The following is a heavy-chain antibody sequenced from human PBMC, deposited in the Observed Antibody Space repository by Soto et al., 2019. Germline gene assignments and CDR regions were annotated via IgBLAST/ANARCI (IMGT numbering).Heavy chain of an antibody. V-gene: IGHV5-51*01. J-gene: IGHJ4*02. D-gene: IGHD1-7*01. CDR3: ARVITGTTTSFDY. CDR1: GYSFTSYW. Sequence: LKISCKGSGYSFTSYWIGWVRQMPGKGLEWMGIIHPRDSDTRYSPSFQGQVTISADKSISTAYLQWSSLKASDTAMYYCARVITGTTTSFDYWGQGTLVTVSS. CDR2: IHPRDSDT.